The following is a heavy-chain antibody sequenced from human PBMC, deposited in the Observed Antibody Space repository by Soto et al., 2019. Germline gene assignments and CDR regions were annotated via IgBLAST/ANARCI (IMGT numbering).Heavy chain of an antibody. V-gene: IGHV1-18*01. CDR3: APRSPAFDS. CDR2: ITTDKGKT. J-gene: IGHJ4*02. Sequence: QVQLVQSGPEVKKPGASVKVSCKTSGYTFTSYGISWVRQAPGQGLEWMGWITTDKGKTNYAQKFQGRVTMTTDTSTSTAYMELRSLRSDDTAVYSCAPRSPAFDSWGQGTLVTVSS. CDR1: GYTFTSYG.